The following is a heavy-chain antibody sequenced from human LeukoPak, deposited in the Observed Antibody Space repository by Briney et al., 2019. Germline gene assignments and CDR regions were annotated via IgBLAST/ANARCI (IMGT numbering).Heavy chain of an antibody. J-gene: IGHJ4*02. CDR1: VGSICSGDYY. D-gene: IGHD3-3*01. CDR3: ARVSIFGVVVHY. V-gene: IGHV4-30-4*08. Sequence: PSETLSLTCTVPVGSICSGDYYWGWIPQPPGKGLEWIRYIYYSGSTYYNPSLKSLVTISVDTSKNQFSLKLSSVTAADTAVYYCARVSIFGVVVHYWGQGTLVTVSS. CDR2: IYYSGST.